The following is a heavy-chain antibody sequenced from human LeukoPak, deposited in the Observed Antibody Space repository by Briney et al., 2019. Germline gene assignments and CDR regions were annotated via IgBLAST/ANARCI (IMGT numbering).Heavy chain of an antibody. V-gene: IGHV4-34*01. J-gene: IGHJ4*02. Sequence: PSETLSLTRAVYGGSFSAYYWSWIRQPPGKGLEWIGEVNHSGGTNYNPSLKSRVTISVDSSKNQFSLKLTSVTAADTAVYYCARKDFGGRNFYFDYWGQGALVTVSS. D-gene: IGHD4-23*01. CDR1: GGSFSAYY. CDR2: VNHSGGT. CDR3: ARKDFGGRNFYFDY.